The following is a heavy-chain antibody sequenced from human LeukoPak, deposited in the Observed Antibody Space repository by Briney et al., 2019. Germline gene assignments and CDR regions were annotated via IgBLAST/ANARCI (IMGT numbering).Heavy chain of an antibody. Sequence: GGSLRLSCEASGFTFDDYGMSWVRQAPGKGLEWVSGISWNGGSTGYADSVKGRFTISRDNAKDSLYLQMDSLRGEDTALYQCVRDRTMVRGVMGDAFDVWGQGTMVTVSS. V-gene: IGHV3-20*01. CDR3: VRDRTMVRGVMGDAFDV. CDR1: GFTFDDYG. J-gene: IGHJ3*01. D-gene: IGHD3-10*01. CDR2: ISWNGGST.